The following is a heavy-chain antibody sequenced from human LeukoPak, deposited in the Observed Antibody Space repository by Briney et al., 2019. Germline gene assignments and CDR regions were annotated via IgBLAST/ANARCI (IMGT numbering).Heavy chain of an antibody. Sequence: PGGSLRLSCAASGFTFSGYSMNWVRQAPGKGLEWVSSISSSSSYIYYADSVKGRFTISRDNAKNSLYLQMNSLRAEDTAVYYCARAPTRTIFGVSLGTGFDYWGQGTLVTVSS. CDR1: GFTFSGYS. J-gene: IGHJ4*02. D-gene: IGHD3-3*01. CDR2: ISSSSSYI. CDR3: ARAPTRTIFGVSLGTGFDY. V-gene: IGHV3-21*01.